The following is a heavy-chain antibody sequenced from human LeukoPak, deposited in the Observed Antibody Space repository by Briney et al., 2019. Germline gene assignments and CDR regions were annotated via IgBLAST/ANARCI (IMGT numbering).Heavy chain of an antibody. D-gene: IGHD6-19*01. CDR2: TYYRSNLYN. CDR3: ARKSSGPFDY. Sequence: SQTLSLTCAISGDIFSSNSAAWNWSRQSPSRGLEWLGRTYYRSNLYNDYAVSVKSRITINPDTSKNQFSLQLNSVTPEDTAVYYCARKSSGPFDYWGQGTLVTVSS. CDR1: GDIFSSNSAA. J-gene: IGHJ4*02. V-gene: IGHV6-1*01.